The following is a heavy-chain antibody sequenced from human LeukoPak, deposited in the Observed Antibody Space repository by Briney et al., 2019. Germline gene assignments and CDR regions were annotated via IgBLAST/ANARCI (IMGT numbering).Heavy chain of an antibody. J-gene: IGHJ4*02. D-gene: IGHD6-19*01. Sequence: PGGSLRLSCAASGFTFGSYPMHWVRQAPGKGPEYVSAISSDGGRTYYASSVKGRFTISRDNSKNTLYLQMGSLRAEDIAVYYCAKDPARYRAVAGTVDYWGQGTLVTVSS. CDR3: AKDPARYRAVAGTVDY. CDR2: ISSDGGRT. V-gene: IGHV3-64*01. CDR1: GFTFGSYP.